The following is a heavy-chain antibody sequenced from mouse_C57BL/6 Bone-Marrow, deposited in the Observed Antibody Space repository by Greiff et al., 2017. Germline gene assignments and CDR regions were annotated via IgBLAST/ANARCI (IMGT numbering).Heavy chain of an antibody. Sequence: EVQLVESGGGLVQPGGSLKLSCAASGFTFSDYGMAWVRQAPRKGPEWVAFISNLAYSIYYADTVTGRFTISSENAKNTLYLEMSSLRSEDTAMYYCARREYGSSPYYAMDYWGQGTSVTVSS. D-gene: IGHD1-1*01. J-gene: IGHJ4*01. CDR3: ARREYGSSPYYAMDY. CDR1: GFTFSDYG. V-gene: IGHV5-15*01. CDR2: ISNLAYSI.